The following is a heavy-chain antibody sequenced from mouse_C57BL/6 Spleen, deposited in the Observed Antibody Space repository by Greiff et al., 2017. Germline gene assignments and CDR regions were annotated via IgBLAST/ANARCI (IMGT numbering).Heavy chain of an antibody. V-gene: IGHV1-55*01. CDR1: GYTFTSYW. CDR3: ARSGDGYYGWFAY. CDR2: IYPGSGST. J-gene: IGHJ3*01. D-gene: IGHD2-3*01. Sequence: QVQLQQSGAELVRPGTSVKVSCKASGYTFTSYWITWVKQRPGQGLEWIGDIYPGSGSTNYNEKFKSKATLTVDTSSSTAYMQLSSLTSEDSAVYYCARSGDGYYGWFAYWGQGTLVTVSA.